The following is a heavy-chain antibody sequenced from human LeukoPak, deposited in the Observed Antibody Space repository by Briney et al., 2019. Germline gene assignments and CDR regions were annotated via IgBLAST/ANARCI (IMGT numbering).Heavy chain of an antibody. Sequence: PGGSLRLSCAASGFTFSSYWMSWVRQTPGKGLEWVANIKQDGSEKYYVDSVKGRFTISRDNAKNSLYLQMNSLRAEDTAVYYCARDGLAYCGGDCYSYWYFDLWGRGTLVTVSS. J-gene: IGHJ2*01. D-gene: IGHD2-21*01. CDR3: ARDGLAYCGGDCYSYWYFDL. V-gene: IGHV3-7*01. CDR2: IKQDGSEK. CDR1: GFTFSSYW.